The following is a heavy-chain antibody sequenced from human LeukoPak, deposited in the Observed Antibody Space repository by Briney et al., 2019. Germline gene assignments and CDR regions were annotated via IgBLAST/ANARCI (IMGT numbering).Heavy chain of an antibody. CDR2: IKQDGSEK. CDR1: GFTFSSYA. V-gene: IGHV3-7*01. J-gene: IGHJ4*02. D-gene: IGHD2-21*01. Sequence: GGSLRLSCAASGFTFSSYAMSWVRQAPGKGLEWVANIKQDGSEKYYVDSVKGRFTISRDNAKNSLYLQMNSLRAEDTAVYYCARNLLYWGQGTLVTVSS. CDR3: ARNLLY.